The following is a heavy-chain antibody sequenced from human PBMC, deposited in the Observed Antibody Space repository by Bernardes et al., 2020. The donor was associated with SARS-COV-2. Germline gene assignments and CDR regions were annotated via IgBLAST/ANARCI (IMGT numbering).Heavy chain of an antibody. CDR2: ISYRGST. Sequence: SEPLSLTCTVSGGSISSNNFYWGWLLQPPGKGLEWIGTISYRGSTYYNPSLKSRVAISVHTSKNQFSLKLSSLTAADTAVYYCARHLNLDIVVVPTVPNWFDPWGQGTLVTVSS. D-gene: IGHD2-2*03. CDR1: GGSISSNNFY. V-gene: IGHV4-39*01. J-gene: IGHJ5*02. CDR3: ARHLNLDIVVVPTVPNWFDP.